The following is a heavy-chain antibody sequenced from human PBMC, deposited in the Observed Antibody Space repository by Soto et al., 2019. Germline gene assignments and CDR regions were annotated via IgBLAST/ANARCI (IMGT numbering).Heavy chain of an antibody. V-gene: IGHV3-23*01. CDR2: ISASGGST. J-gene: IGHJ4*02. D-gene: IGHD6-13*01. CDR3: AKQRVGTSWYRDFDY. Sequence: GGSLRLSCAASGFTFTDYAMSWVRQAPGKGLEWVSVISASGGSTYYADSVKGRFTISRDDSTNTTSLQLNSLRAEDTALYFCAKQRVGTSWYRDFDYWGQGTPVTVSS. CDR1: GFTFTDYA.